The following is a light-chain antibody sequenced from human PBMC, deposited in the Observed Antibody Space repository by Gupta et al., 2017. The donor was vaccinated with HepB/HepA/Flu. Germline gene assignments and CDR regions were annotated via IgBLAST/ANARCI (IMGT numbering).Light chain of an antibody. CDR2: YNN. J-gene: IGLJ2*01. CDR3: AAWDDSLNGPV. V-gene: IGLV1-44*01. Sequence: QSVLTQPPSASGTPGQRVTISCSGSSSHIGSNTVYWYQQLPGTAAKLLLYYNNQRPSGVPDRFSDSKSGTSASLAISGLQSEDESDYYCAAWDDSLNGPVFGGGTKLTVL. CDR1: SSHIGSNT.